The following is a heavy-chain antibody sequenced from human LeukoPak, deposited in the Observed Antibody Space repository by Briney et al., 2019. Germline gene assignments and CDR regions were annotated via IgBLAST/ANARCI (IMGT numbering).Heavy chain of an antibody. CDR2: INQDGSEG. CDR3: VRDGGVSGYDLLDY. CDR1: GLTFSNYW. J-gene: IGHJ4*02. V-gene: IGHV3-7*01. D-gene: IGHD5-12*01. Sequence: PGGFLRLSCAASGLTFSNYWMTWVRQAPGKGLEWVAHINQDGSEGHYMGSVKARFTISSDNAKNSLSLQMNSLRAEDTAVYYCVRDGGVSGYDLLDYWGRGTLVTVSS.